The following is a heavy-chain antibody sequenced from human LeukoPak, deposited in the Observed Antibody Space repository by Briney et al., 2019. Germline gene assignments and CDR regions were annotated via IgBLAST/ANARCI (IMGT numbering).Heavy chain of an antibody. CDR2: ISAYNSNT. Sequence: ASVKVSCKASGYTFTSYGISWVRQAPGQGLEWMGWISAYNSNTNYAQKLQGRVTMTTDTSTSTAYMELRSLRSDDTAVYYCARDPDIAARPWYYYYMDVWGKGTTVTVSS. V-gene: IGHV1-18*01. J-gene: IGHJ6*03. D-gene: IGHD6-6*01. CDR1: GYTFTSYG. CDR3: ARDPDIAARPWYYYYMDV.